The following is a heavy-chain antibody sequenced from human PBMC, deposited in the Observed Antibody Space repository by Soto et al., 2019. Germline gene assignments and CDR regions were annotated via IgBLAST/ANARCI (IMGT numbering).Heavy chain of an antibody. J-gene: IGHJ6*02. CDR2: IYYSGST. V-gene: IGHV4-39*01. D-gene: IGHD2-2*01. Sequence: SETLSLTCTVSGGSISSSSYYWGWIRQPPGKGLEWIGSIYYSGSTYYNPSLKSRVTISVDTSKNQFSLKLSSVTAADTAVYYCARLGEVPADDYGMDVWGQGTAVTVSS. CDR3: ARLGEVPADDYGMDV. CDR1: GGSISSSSYY.